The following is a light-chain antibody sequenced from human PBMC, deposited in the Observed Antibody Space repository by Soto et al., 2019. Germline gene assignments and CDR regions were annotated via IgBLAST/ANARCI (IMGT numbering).Light chain of an antibody. Sequence: IVMTHSPATLSMSPGERITLYCRASQSVSGNLAWYQQKLGQAPRLLIYDTSTRATGIPARFSGSGSGTEFTLTISRLQSEDFAVYYCQQYHNWPTFGQGTRLEIK. J-gene: IGKJ5*01. CDR2: DTS. V-gene: IGKV3-15*01. CDR1: QSVSGN. CDR3: QQYHNWPT.